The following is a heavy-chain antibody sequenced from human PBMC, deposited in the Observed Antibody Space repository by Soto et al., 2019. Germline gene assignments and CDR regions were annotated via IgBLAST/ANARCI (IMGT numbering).Heavy chain of an antibody. CDR1: GYSFTSYW. CDR2: IYPGDSDT. D-gene: IGHD3-10*02. Sequence: GESLKISCKGSGYSFTSYWIGWVRQMPGKGLEWMGIIYPGDSDTRYSPSFQGQVTISADKSISTAYLQWSSLKASDTAMYYCARLRPLFGSPISFDYWGQGTLVTVSS. J-gene: IGHJ4*02. V-gene: IGHV5-51*01. CDR3: ARLRPLFGSPISFDY.